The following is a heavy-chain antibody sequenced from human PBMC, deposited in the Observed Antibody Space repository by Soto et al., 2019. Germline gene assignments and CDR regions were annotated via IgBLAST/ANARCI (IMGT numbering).Heavy chain of an antibody. Sequence: QVLLQEWGPGLVKSSQTLSLTCTVSGDSLSGGDYYWSWIRQPPGKGLEWIGDIYYTGFTFYNPSLKSRLTISLDSSKNQFSLSLNSVTAADTAVYFCARAYRINGWSDYFFDYWGQGTLVTVSS. CDR3: ARAYRINGWSDYFFDY. D-gene: IGHD6-19*01. CDR1: GDSLSGGDYY. V-gene: IGHV4-30-4*08. J-gene: IGHJ4*02. CDR2: IYYTGFT.